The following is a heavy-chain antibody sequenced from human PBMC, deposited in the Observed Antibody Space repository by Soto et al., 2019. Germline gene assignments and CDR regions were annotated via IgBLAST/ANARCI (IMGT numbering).Heavy chain of an antibody. CDR1: GGSFSGYY. CDR3: ARGGYSYGYGPRGYYYGMDV. CDR2: INHSGST. Sequence: SETLSLTCAVYGGSFSGYYWSWIRQPPGKGLERIGEINHSGSTNYNPSLKSRVTISVDTSKNQFSLKLSSVTAADTAVYYCARGGYSYGYGPRGYYYGMDVWGQGTTVTRLL. D-gene: IGHD5-18*01. V-gene: IGHV4-34*01. J-gene: IGHJ6*02.